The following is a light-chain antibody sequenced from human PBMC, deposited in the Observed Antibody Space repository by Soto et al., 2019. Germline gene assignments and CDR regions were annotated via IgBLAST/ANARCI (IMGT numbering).Light chain of an antibody. CDR1: QSVSSNF. J-gene: IGKJ1*01. CDR3: QQYDSSPRT. CDR2: GAS. V-gene: IGKV3-20*01. Sequence: ENVLTQSPGTLSLSPGERATLSCRASQSVSSNFLAWYQQKPGQAHRLLIYGASNRATGIPDRFSGSGSGTDFTLTISRLEPEDFAVYYCQQYDSSPRTFGQGTKVEIK.